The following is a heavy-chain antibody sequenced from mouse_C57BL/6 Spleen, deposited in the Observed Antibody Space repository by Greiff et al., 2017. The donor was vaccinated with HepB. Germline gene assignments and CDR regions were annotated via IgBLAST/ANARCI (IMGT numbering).Heavy chain of an antibody. CDR3: ARNGVGIDY. CDR1: GYTFTSYW. CDR2: IDPSDSYT. Sequence: QVQLQQPGAELVMPGASVKLSCKASGYTFTSYWMHWVKQRPGQGLEWIGEIDPSDSYTNYNQKFKGKSTLTVDKSSSTAYIQLSSLTSEDSAVYYCARNGVGIDYWGQGTTLTVSS. D-gene: IGHD1-1*02. V-gene: IGHV1-69*01. J-gene: IGHJ2*01.